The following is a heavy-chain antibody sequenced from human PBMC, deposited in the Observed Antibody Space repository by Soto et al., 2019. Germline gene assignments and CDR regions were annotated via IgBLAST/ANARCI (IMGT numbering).Heavy chain of an antibody. V-gene: IGHV3-21*01. CDR1: GFTFSSYS. Sequence: EVQLVESGGGLVKPGGSLRLSCAASGFTFSSYSMNWVRQAPGKGLEWVSSISSSSSYIYYADSVKGRFTISRDNAKNSLYLQMNSLRAEDTAVYYCARDLDSSGWSLDYWGQGTLVTVSS. D-gene: IGHD6-19*01. CDR3: ARDLDSSGWSLDY. CDR2: ISSSSSYI. J-gene: IGHJ4*02.